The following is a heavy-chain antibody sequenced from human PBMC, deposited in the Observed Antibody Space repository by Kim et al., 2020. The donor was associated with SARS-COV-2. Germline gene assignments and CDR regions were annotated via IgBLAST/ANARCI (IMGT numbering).Heavy chain of an antibody. CDR1: GGSISSYY. V-gene: IGHV4-59*01. Sequence: SETLSLTCTVSGGSISSYYWSWIRQPPGKGLEWIGYIYYSGSTNYNPSLKSRVTISVDTSKNQFSLKLSSVTAADTAVYYCARVKSRTNGADYWGQGTLVTVSS. J-gene: IGHJ4*02. CDR2: IYYSGST. CDR3: ARVKSRTNGADY. D-gene: IGHD1-26*01.